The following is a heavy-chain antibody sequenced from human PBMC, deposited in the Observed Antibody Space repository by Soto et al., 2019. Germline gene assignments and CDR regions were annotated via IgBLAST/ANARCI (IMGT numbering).Heavy chain of an antibody. CDR1: GGTFSSYA. CDR2: IIPIFGTA. D-gene: IGHD6-19*01. Sequence: SVKVSCKASGGTFSSYAISWVRQAPGQGLEWMGGIIPIFGTANYAQKFQGRVTITADKSTSTAYMELSSLRSEDTAVYYCTRVRGSGWYQGWFDPWGQGTLVTVSS. V-gene: IGHV1-69*06. CDR3: TRVRGSGWYQGWFDP. J-gene: IGHJ5*02.